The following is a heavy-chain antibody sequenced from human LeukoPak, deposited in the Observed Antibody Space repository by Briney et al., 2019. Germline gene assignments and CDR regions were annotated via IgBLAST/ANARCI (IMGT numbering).Heavy chain of an antibody. CDR3: ARQPKIAVARAFLDY. V-gene: IGHV4-38-2*01. CDR1: GYSISSAYY. J-gene: IGHJ4*02. D-gene: IGHD6-19*01. CDR2: IYHSGNT. Sequence: SETLSLTCAVSGYSISSAYYWGWIRQPPGKGLEWIGTIYHSGNTYYNPSLKSRVTISVDTSKNQFSLKLSSVTAADTAVYYCARQPKIAVARAFLDYWGQGTLDTVSS.